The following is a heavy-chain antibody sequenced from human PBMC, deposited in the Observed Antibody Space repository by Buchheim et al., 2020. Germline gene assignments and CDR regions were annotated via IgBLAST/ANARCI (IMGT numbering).Heavy chain of an antibody. D-gene: IGHD3-22*01. V-gene: IGHV3-30*18. CDR2: ISYDGSNK. CDR1: GFTFSSYG. CDR3: AKVSYDSSGYVDY. Sequence: QVQLVESGGGVVQPGRSLRLSCAASGFTFSSYGMHWVRQAPGKGLEWVAVISYDGSNKYYADSVKGRFNISRDNSKTALSLQMTRLRAEDTAVYYCAKVSYDSSGYVDYWGQGTL. J-gene: IGHJ4*02.